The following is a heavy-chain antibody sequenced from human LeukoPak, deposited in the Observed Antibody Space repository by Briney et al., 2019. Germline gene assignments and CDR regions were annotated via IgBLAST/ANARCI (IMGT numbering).Heavy chain of an antibody. CDR3: AKELGLAYYDILTGYLTYDY. CDR1: GFTFSSYG. D-gene: IGHD3-9*01. CDR2: IRYDGSNK. J-gene: IGHJ4*02. Sequence: PGGSLRLSCAASGFTFSSYGMHWVRQAPGKGLEWVAFIRYDGSNKYYADSVKGRFTISRDNSKNTLYLQMNSLRAEDTAVYYCAKELGLAYYDILTGYLTYDYWGQGTLVTVSS. V-gene: IGHV3-30*02.